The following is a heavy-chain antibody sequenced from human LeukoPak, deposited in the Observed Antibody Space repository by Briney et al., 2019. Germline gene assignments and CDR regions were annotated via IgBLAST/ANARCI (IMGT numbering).Heavy chain of an antibody. V-gene: IGHV3-43*02. Sequence: GGSLRLSCAASGFTFDDYAMHWVRQAPGKGLEWVSLISGDGGSTYYADSVKGRFTISRDNSKNSLYLQMNSLRTEDTALYYCARGGITSSTQFDYWSQGTLVTVSS. CDR1: GFTFDDYA. D-gene: IGHD2-2*01. CDR3: ARGGITSSTQFDY. J-gene: IGHJ4*02. CDR2: ISGDGGST.